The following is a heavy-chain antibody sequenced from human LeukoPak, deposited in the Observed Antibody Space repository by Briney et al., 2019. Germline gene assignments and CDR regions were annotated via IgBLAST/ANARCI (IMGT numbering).Heavy chain of an antibody. D-gene: IGHD6-19*01. CDR3: ARQRRSSGWPNDY. CDR2: IYPDDSDT. Sequence: GESLKISCKGSGXSFTSYWIAWVRQMPGKGLEWMGIIYPDDSDTRYSPSFQGQVTITADKSISTAYLQWSSLKASDNAMYYCARQRRSSGWPNDYWGQGTLVTVSS. V-gene: IGHV5-51*01. J-gene: IGHJ4*02. CDR1: GXSFTSYW.